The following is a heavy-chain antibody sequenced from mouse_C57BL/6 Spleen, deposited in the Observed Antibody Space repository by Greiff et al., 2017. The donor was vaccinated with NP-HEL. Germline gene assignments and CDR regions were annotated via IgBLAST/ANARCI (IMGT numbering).Heavy chain of an antibody. D-gene: IGHD3-2*02. J-gene: IGHJ2*01. V-gene: IGHV1-69*01. Sequence: QVQLQQPGAELVMPGASVKLSCKASGYTFTSYWMHWVKQRPGQGLEWIGEIDPSDSYTNYNQKFKGKSTLTVDKSSSTAYMQLSSLTSEDSAVYYCALDSSGSLDYWGQGTTLTVSS. CDR1: GYTFTSYW. CDR3: ALDSSGSLDY. CDR2: IDPSDSYT.